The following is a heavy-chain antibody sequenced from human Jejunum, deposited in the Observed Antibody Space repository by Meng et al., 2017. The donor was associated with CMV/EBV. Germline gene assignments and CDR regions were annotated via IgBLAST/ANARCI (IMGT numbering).Heavy chain of an antibody. J-gene: IGHJ4*02. CDR2: IDTNTGNP. V-gene: IGHV7-4-1*02. CDR3: TRGDGAHTAKYVF. Sequence: KTSGYSFSRYGINWVREATGQRLEWMGWIDTNTGNPAYAPDFTGRFVFSLDTSVSTAYLQISSLRAEDTAVHYCTRGDGAHTAKYVFWGRGTLVTVSS. CDR1: GYSFSRYG. D-gene: IGHD5-18*01.